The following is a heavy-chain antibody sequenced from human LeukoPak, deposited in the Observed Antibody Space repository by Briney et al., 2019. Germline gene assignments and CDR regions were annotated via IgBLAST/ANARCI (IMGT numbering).Heavy chain of an antibody. CDR2: INSDGSRT. J-gene: IGHJ5*02. D-gene: IGHD3-10*01. CDR3: ARDTGSGNWFDP. Sequence: PGGSLRLSCAASGFTFSSYWMHWVRQAPGKGLVWVSRINSDGSRTSYADSVKGRFTISRDNAKNTLYLQMNSLRAEDTAVYYCARDTGSGNWFDPWGQGTLVTVSS. V-gene: IGHV3-74*01. CDR1: GFTFSSYW.